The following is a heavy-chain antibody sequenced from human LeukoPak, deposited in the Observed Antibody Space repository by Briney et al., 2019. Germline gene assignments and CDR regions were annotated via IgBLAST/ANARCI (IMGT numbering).Heavy chain of an antibody. J-gene: IGHJ4*01. D-gene: IGHD7-27*01. CDR3: ASRKLGNDY. Sequence: SETLSLTCTVSGGSVSDYYWSWIRQSPGKGLEWIGYIYYTGSSSYNPSLRGRVTISADTSKNQFSLKLSSVTAADTAVYYCASRKLGNDYWGQGTLVTVSS. CDR2: IYYTGSS. V-gene: IGHV4-59*02. CDR1: GGSVSDYY.